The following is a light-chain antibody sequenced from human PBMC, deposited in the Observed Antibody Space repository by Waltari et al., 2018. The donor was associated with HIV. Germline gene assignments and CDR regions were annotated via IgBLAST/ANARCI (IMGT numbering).Light chain of an antibody. Sequence: QSVLTQPPSVSGAPGQRVNISCTGSNSNIGARYDVHWYQHFHGASPKLIIYGNKNRPSGVPDRFSGSKSGTSASLAITGLQADDEADYYCQSYDSSVNGLVIFGGGTKLTVL. CDR1: NSNIGARYD. V-gene: IGLV1-40*01. CDR2: GNK. CDR3: QSYDSSVNGLVI. J-gene: IGLJ2*01.